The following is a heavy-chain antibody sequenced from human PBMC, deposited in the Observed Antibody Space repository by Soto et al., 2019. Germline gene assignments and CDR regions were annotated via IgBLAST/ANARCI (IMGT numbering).Heavy chain of an antibody. J-gene: IGHJ6*02. CDR1: GGSISSGGYY. V-gene: IGHV4-31*03. CDR2: IYYTGST. Sequence: SETLSLTCTVSGGSISSGGYYLSWIRQHPGKGLEWIGNIYYTGSTHYDPSLKSRITISLDTSKNQISLKLSSVTAADTAVYYCASSPVTGIYYAMDVWGRGTTVTVSS. D-gene: IGHD6-19*01. CDR3: ASSPVTGIYYAMDV.